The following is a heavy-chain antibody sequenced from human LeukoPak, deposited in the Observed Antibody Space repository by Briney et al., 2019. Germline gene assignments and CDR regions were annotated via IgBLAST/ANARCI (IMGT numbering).Heavy chain of an antibody. D-gene: IGHD3/OR15-3a*01. CDR2: IKSKTDGGTT. CDR3: NRGWTRTHDF. V-gene: IGHV3-15*01. J-gene: IGHJ4*02. CDR1: GFTFWNAW. Sequence: GGSLRLSCAASGFTFWNAWMSWVRQAPGKGLEWVGRIKSKTDGGTTDYAAPVKGRFTISRDDSKNTLFLQMNSLKTEDTAVYYCNRGWTRTHDFWGQGTLVTVSS.